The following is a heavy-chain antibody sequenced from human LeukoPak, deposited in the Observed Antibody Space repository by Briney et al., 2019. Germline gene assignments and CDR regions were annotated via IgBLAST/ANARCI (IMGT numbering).Heavy chain of an antibody. D-gene: IGHD3-9*01. CDR1: GGTFSSYA. CDR3: ARVPPPSYYDILTGYFLLDY. CDR2: IIPIFGTA. J-gene: IGHJ4*02. V-gene: IGHV1-69*13. Sequence: SVKVSCKASGGTFSSYAISWVRQAPGQGLEWMGGIIPIFGTANYAQKFQGRVTITADESTSTAYMELSSLRSEDTAVYYCARVPPPSYYDILTGYFLLDYWGQGTLSPSPQ.